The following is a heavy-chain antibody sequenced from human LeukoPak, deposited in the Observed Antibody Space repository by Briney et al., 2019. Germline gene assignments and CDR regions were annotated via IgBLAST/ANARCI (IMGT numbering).Heavy chain of an antibody. J-gene: IGHJ1*01. CDR2: ISAYNGNT. D-gene: IGHD2-2*01. Sequence: ASVKVSCKASGYAFTSYGISWVRQAPGQGLEWMGWISAYNGNTNYAQKLQGRVTMTTDTSTSTAYMELRSLRSDDTAVYYCARSGIGYCSSTSCYGYFQHWGQGTLVTVSS. CDR1: GYAFTSYG. V-gene: IGHV1-18*01. CDR3: ARSGIGYCSSTSCYGYFQH.